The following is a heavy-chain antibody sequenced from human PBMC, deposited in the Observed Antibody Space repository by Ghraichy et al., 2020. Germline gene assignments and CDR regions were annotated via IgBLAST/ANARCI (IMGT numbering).Heavy chain of an antibody. J-gene: IGHJ6*02. Sequence: GGSLRLSCAASEFTFDDYTMHWVRQAPGKGLEWVSLISWDGGSTYYADSVKGRFTISRDNSKNSLYLQMNSLRTEDTALYYCAKDMAALRFLEWSPVEGMDVWGQGTTVTVSS. CDR1: EFTFDDYT. D-gene: IGHD3-3*01. V-gene: IGHV3-43*01. CDR2: ISWDGGST. CDR3: AKDMAALRFLEWSPVEGMDV.